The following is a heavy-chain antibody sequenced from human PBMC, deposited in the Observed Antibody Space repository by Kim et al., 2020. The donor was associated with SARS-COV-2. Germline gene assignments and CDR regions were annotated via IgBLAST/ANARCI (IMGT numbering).Heavy chain of an antibody. V-gene: IGHV3-21*01. J-gene: IGHJ6*02. CDR1: GFTFSSYS. D-gene: IGHD6-19*01. Sequence: GGSLRLSCAASGFTFSSYSMNWVRQAPGKGLEWVSSISSSSSYIYYADSVKGRFTISRDNAKNSLYLQMNSLRAEDTAVYYCAREECVIAVAGYYYYGMDVWGQGTTVTVSS. CDR3: AREECVIAVAGYYYYGMDV. CDR2: ISSSSSYI.